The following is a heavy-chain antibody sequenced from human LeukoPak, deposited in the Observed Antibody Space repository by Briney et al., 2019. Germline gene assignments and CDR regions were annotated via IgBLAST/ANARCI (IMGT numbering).Heavy chain of an antibody. CDR3: AKDFTADATYYYGSGSWDY. D-gene: IGHD3-10*01. J-gene: IGHJ4*02. CDR1: GFTFSSYW. Sequence: GGSLRLSCAASGFTFSSYWMSWVRQAPGKGLEWVAFIGYDGSNKYYADSVKGRFTISRDNSKNTLYLQMNSLRAEDTAVYYCAKDFTADATYYYGSGSWDYWGQGILVTVSS. CDR2: IGYDGSNK. V-gene: IGHV3-30*02.